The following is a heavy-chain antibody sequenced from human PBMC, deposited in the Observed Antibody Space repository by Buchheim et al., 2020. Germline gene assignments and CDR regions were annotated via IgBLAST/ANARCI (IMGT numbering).Heavy chain of an antibody. D-gene: IGHD1/OR15-1a*01. Sequence: QVQLQESGPGQVKPSETLSLTCTVSGGSISSDYWSWIRQSPGKGLEWIGCIFYSGNTHYNPSLKSRVTISSDKSKNQFSLKLNSVTAADTAVYYCARGSGNSRHLLHWGQGTL. CDR2: IFYSGNT. CDR1: GGSISSDY. J-gene: IGHJ1*01. V-gene: IGHV4-59*01. CDR3: ARGSGNSRHLLH.